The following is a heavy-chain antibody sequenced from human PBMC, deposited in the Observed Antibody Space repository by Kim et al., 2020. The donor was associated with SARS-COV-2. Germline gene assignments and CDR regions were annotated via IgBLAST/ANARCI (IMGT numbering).Heavy chain of an antibody. Sequence: VKGRFTISRDDSKNTLYLQMNSLKTEDTAVYYCTRDWGEGYYYDSNSLGYWGQGTLVTVSS. CDR3: TRDWGEGYYYDSNSLGY. V-gene: IGHV3-15*01. D-gene: IGHD3-22*01. J-gene: IGHJ4*02.